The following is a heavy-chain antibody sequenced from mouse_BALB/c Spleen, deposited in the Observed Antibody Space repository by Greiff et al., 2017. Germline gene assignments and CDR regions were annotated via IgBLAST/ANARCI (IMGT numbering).Heavy chain of an antibody. V-gene: IGHV5-6-4*01. CDR2: ISSGGSYT. D-gene: IGHD3-1*01. Sequence: EVKLMESGGGLVKPGGSLTLSCAASGFTFSSYTMSWVRQTPEKRLEWVATISSGGSYTYYPDSVKGRFTISRDNAKNTLYLQMSSLKSEDTAMYYCTTAPTGNAMDYWGQGTSVTVSS. CDR1: GFTFSSYT. CDR3: TTAPTGNAMDY. J-gene: IGHJ4*01.